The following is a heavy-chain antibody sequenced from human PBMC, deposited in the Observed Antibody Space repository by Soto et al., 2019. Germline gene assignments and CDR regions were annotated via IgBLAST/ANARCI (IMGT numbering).Heavy chain of an antibody. J-gene: IGHJ6*02. D-gene: IGHD3-10*01. CDR3: ARLRMTIRGVIERHDYYYYYGMDG. V-gene: IGHV4-34*01. CDR2: INHSGST. CDR1: GGSFSGYY. Sequence: SETLSLTCAVYGGSFSGYYWSWIRQPPGKGLEWIGEINHSGSTNYNPSLKSRVTISVDTSKNQFSMKLRSVTAAEKGVYYCARLRMTIRGVIERHDYYYYYGMDGWGQGTTVT.